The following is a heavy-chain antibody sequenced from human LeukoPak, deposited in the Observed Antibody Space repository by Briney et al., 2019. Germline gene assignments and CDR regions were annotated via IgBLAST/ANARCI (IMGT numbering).Heavy chain of an antibody. J-gene: IGHJ4*02. CDR1: GGSISSSSYY. CDR3: ARGQGGSGSYYKR. V-gene: IGHV4-39*07. CDR2: IYYSGST. Sequence: SETLSLTCTVSGGSISSSSYYWGWIRQPPGKGLEWIGSIYYSGSTYYNPSLKSRVAISVDTSKNQFSLKLSSVTAADTAVYYCARGQGGSGSYYKRWGQGTLVTVSP. D-gene: IGHD3-10*01.